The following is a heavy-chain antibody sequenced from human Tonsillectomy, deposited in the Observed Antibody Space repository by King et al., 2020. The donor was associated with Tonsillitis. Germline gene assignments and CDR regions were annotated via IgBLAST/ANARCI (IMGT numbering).Heavy chain of an antibody. CDR2: INPNSGGT. V-gene: IGHV1-2*02. J-gene: IGHJ5*02. D-gene: IGHD2-8*01. CDR1: GYTFSGYY. CDR3: ARDYCTNGVCSWFDP. Sequence: VQLVESGAEVKKPGASVKVSCKASGYTFSGYYMHWVRQAPGQGLEWMGWINPNSGGTNYAQKFQGRVTLTRDTSISPAYMGLSRLRSDDTAVYYCARDYCTNGVCSWFDPWGQGTLVTVSS.